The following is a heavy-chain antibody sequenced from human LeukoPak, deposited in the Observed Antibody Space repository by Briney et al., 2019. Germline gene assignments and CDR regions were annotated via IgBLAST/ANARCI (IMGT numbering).Heavy chain of an antibody. D-gene: IGHD4-17*01. CDR1: GLTISSYS. CDR2: VGSSSSSI. Sequence: PGGYLRLSCAASGLTISSYSMNWVRQAPGKGLEWVSSVGSSSSSIYYAESVKGRFTISRDNAKNSLYLQMNSLRAEDAAVYYCARENGEAFDYWGQGTLVTVSS. CDR3: ARENGEAFDY. V-gene: IGHV3-21*01. J-gene: IGHJ4*02.